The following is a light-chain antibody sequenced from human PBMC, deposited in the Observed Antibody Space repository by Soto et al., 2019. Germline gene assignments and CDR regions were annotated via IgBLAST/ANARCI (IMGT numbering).Light chain of an antibody. CDR2: DAS. J-gene: IGKJ1*01. CDR3: LQDYNYPRT. Sequence: AIQMTQSPSSLSASVGDRVTITCRASQGIRNDLGWYQQKPGKAPDLLIYDASHLQTGGPSRFSGGGSGTDFTLTISSLQPEDFATYYCLQDYNYPRTFGQGTRVEVK. CDR1: QGIRND. V-gene: IGKV1-6*01.